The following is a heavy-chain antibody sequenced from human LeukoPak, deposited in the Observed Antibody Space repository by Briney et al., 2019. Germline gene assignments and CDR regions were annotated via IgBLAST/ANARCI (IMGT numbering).Heavy chain of an antibody. V-gene: IGHV3-48*03. J-gene: IGHJ4*02. CDR2: IDSSGITI. CDR3: ARDSVGDLLDY. CDR1: GFPFSSYE. Sequence: GGSLRLSCAGSGFPFSSYEMNWLRQAPGKELEWVSHIDSSGITIYYGDSVKGRFTISRDNAKNSIYLQMDSLRAEDTAIYYCARDSVGDLLDYWGQGTPVTVSS. D-gene: IGHD4-17*01.